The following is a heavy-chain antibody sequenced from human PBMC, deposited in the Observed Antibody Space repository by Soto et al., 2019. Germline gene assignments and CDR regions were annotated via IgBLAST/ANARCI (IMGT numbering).Heavy chain of an antibody. V-gene: IGHV3-48*03. J-gene: IGHJ6*02. D-gene: IGHD6-6*01. CDR3: AGYSSSYYYYYGMDV. CDR1: GFTFSSYE. Sequence: GESLKISCAASGFTFSSYEMNWVRQAPGKGLEWVSYISSSGSTIYYADYVKGRFTISRDNAKNSLYLQMNSLRAEDTAVYYGAGYSSSYYYYYGMDVWGQGTTVTVSS. CDR2: ISSSGSTI.